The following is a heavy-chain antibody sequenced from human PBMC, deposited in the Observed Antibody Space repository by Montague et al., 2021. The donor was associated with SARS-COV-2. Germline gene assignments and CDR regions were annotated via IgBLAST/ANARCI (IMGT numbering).Heavy chain of an antibody. D-gene: IGHD7-27*01. CDR2: IYPADSDT. CDR3: ARQVYWGHYYFDC. J-gene: IGHJ4*02. Sequence: QSGAEVKKPGESLKISCKGSGYSFTSYWIGWVRQMPGKGLEWMGIIYPADSDTRYGPSFQGQVTISADKSITTAYLQWSSLKASDTAMYYCARQVYWGHYYFDCWGQGTLVTVSS. CDR1: GYSFTSYW. V-gene: IGHV5-51*01.